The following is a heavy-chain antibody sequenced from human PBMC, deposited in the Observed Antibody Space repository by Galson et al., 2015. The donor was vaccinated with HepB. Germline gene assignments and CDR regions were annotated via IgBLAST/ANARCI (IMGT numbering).Heavy chain of an antibody. Sequence: SLRLSCAASGFTVSSNYMSWVRQAPGKVLEWVSVIYSGGSTYYADSVKGRFTISRDNSKNTLYLQMNSLRAEDTAVYYCSRYYDILTGYHTNWGQGTLVTVSS. CDR3: SRYYDILTGYHTN. J-gene: IGHJ4*02. D-gene: IGHD3-9*01. CDR2: IYSGGST. V-gene: IGHV3-53*01. CDR1: GFTVSSNY.